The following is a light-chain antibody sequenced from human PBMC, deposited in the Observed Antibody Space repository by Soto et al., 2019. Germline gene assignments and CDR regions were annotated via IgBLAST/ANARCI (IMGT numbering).Light chain of an antibody. V-gene: IGKV1-5*01. CDR2: DAS. Sequence: DIPLTHSPSTLSASVGDTVTVTCRASQSVSGWLAWYQQKPGEAPKLLIYDASALPRGVPSRFSGSGSGTKFTLTIASLQPDDFATYYCQQYETFSGTFGPGTKVDIK. CDR1: QSVSGW. J-gene: IGKJ1*01. CDR3: QQYETFSGT.